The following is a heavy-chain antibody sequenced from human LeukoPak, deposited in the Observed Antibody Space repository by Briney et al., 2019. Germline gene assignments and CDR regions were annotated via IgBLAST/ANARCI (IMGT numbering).Heavy chain of an antibody. CDR2: IRSDGSHE. V-gene: IGHV3-30*02. D-gene: IGHD2-2*02. Sequence: GGSLRLSCAASGFIFSNYGMHWVRQAPGKGLEWVAFIRSDGSHEFYADSVKGRFTISRDNFRNMLYLQMRSLSYEDTAVYYCVRDWGYCRSTSCYTFDYWGQGTLVTASS. CDR1: GFIFSNYG. CDR3: VRDWGYCRSTSCYTFDY. J-gene: IGHJ4*02.